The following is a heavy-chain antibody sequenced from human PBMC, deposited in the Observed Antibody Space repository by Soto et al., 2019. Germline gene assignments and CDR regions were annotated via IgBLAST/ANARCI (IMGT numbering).Heavy chain of an antibody. CDR3: ARGSTSRWDY. CDR2: IYYDGYT. Sequence: PSETLSLTCTVSGGSFSSYYWSWIRQPPGKGLEWIGYIYYDGYTDYNPSLKSRVTISIDRSKNHFSLNLNSVTAADTAVYYCARGSTSRWDYWGQGTLVTV. J-gene: IGHJ4*02. V-gene: IGHV4-59*01. D-gene: IGHD2-15*01. CDR1: GGSFSSYY.